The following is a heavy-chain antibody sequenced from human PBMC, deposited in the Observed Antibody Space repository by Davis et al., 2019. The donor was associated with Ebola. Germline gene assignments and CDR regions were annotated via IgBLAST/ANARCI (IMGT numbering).Heavy chain of an antibody. V-gene: IGHV3-66*01. CDR1: GFTVNDNY. Sequence: GESLKISCAASGFTVNDNYMSWVRQAPGKGLEWVSVIYSGGSTYYADSVKGRFTISRDNSKNTLYLQMNSLRAEDTAVYYCARVYYYYYGMDVWGQGTTVTVSS. CDR3: ARVYYYYYGMDV. J-gene: IGHJ6*02. CDR2: IYSGGST.